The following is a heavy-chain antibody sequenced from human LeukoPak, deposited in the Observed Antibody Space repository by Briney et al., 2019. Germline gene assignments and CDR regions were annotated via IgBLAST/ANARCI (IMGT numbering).Heavy chain of an antibody. J-gene: IGHJ4*02. D-gene: IGHD5-18*01. Sequence: ASVKVSCKASGYTFTSYAMHWVRQAPGQRLEWMGWINAGNGNTKYSQKFQGRVTITRDTSASRAYMELSSLRSEDTAVYYCARSSVGYSYGQGGALDYWGQGTLVTVSS. CDR1: GYTFTSYA. CDR3: ARSSVGYSYGQGGALDY. CDR2: INAGNGNT. V-gene: IGHV1-3*01.